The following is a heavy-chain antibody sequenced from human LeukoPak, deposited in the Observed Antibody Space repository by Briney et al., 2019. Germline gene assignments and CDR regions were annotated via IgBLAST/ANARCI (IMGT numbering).Heavy chain of an antibody. CDR2: IYTSGST. CDR1: GGSISSGSYY. CDR3: ARLPAHYLPNPDAFDI. V-gene: IGHV4-61*02. J-gene: IGHJ3*02. Sequence: SETLSLTCTVSGGSISSGSYYWSWIRQPAGKGLEWIGRIYTSGSTNYNPSLKSRVTISVDTSKNQFSLKLSSVTAADTAVYYCARLPAHYLPNPDAFDIWGQGTMVTVSS. D-gene: IGHD2-2*01.